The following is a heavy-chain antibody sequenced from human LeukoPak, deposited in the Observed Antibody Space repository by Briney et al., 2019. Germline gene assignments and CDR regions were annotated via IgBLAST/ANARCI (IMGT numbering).Heavy chain of an antibody. J-gene: IGHJ4*02. CDR3: AKDKERYVDTAMVNGIDY. Sequence: GGSLRLSCAASGFTFDDYAMHWVRQAPGKGLEWVSGISWNSGSIGYADSVKGRFTISRDNAKNSLYLQMNSLRAEDTALYYCAKDKERYVDTAMVNGIDYWGQGTLVTVSS. CDR1: GFTFDDYA. CDR2: ISWNSGSI. D-gene: IGHD5-18*01. V-gene: IGHV3-9*01.